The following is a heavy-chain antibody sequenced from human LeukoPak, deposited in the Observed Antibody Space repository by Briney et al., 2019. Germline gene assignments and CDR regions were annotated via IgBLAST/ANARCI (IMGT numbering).Heavy chain of an antibody. CDR3: ARDCGSTSCYDTPDFDY. V-gene: IGHV3-48*01. Sequence: GGSLRLSCAASGYTFTSYSMNWVRQAPGKGLEWVSYISDYSNTIYHADSVKGRFTISRDNANNSLYLQMNSLRAEDTAVYYCARDCGSTSCYDTPDFDYWGQGTLVTVSS. D-gene: IGHD2-2*01. CDR1: GYTFTSYS. J-gene: IGHJ4*02. CDR2: ISDYSNTI.